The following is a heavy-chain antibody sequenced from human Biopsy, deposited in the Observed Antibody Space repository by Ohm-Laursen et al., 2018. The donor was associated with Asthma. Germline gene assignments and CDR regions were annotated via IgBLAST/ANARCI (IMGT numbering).Heavy chain of an antibody. D-gene: IGHD3-22*01. CDR2: SGNT. CDR3: SRLWDYYDSRAPGGGAFDI. J-gene: IGHJ3*02. V-gene: IGHV4-59*01. Sequence: SETLSLTCSISGGSIKSSSWIWIRQPPGKGLEWIGYSGNTNYNPSLKSRVTISVDTSKNQVSLELRSVSSSDTAVYYCSRLWDYYDSRAPGGGAFDIWGQGTMVSVSS. CDR1: GGSIKSSS.